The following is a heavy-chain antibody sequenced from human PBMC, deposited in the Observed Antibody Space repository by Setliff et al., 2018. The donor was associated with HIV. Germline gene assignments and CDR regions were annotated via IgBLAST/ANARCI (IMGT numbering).Heavy chain of an antibody. D-gene: IGHD3-9*01. CDR3: ATSGFYDILTGPTPGVFDI. CDR2: FDPEDDET. J-gene: IGHJ3*02. V-gene: IGHV1-24*01. CDR1: GYSLTELS. Sequence: GASVKVSCKVSGYSLTELSIHWVRQAPGEGLEWMGGFDPEDDETVYAEKFQGRVTMTEDTSTDTAYMALSSPRSEDTAMYYCATSGFYDILTGPTPGVFDIWGQGTMVTVSS.